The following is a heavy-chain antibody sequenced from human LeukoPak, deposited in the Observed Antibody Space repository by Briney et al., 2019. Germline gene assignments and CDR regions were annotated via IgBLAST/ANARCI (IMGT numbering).Heavy chain of an antibody. CDR3: ARADPYSGYGEGPSFDY. CDR2: INPSGGST. Sequence: ASVKVSCKASGYTFTSYYMHWVRQAPGQGLEWMGIINPSGGSTSYAQKFQGRVTMTRDTSTSTVYMELSSLRSEDTAVYYCARADPYSGYGEGPSFDYWGQGTLVTVSS. D-gene: IGHD5-12*01. V-gene: IGHV1-46*01. CDR1: GYTFTSYY. J-gene: IGHJ4*02.